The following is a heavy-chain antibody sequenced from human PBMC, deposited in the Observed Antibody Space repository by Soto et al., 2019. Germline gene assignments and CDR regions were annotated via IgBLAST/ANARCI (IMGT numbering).Heavy chain of an antibody. CDR3: VKSRGGNNFVFVV. CDR1: GFTFSSYA. V-gene: IGHV3-64D*06. CDR2: IRGNGDPP. D-gene: IGHD1-20*01. Sequence: PGGSLRLSCSASGFTFSSYAMHWVRQAPGKGLQYVSGIRGNGDPPFYADSVKGRFTISRDNSKNILYLQMSSLSADDTAVYYCVKSRGGNNFVFVVWGQGALVPVS. J-gene: IGHJ4*02.